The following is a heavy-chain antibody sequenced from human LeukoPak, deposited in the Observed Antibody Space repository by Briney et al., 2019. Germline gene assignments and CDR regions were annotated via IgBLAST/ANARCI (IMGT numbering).Heavy chain of an antibody. CDR2: IYHSGST. D-gene: IGHD2-2*01. CDR3: AGKWLVVPAPYYYYMDV. V-gene: IGHV4-4*02. Sequence: PSGTLSLTCAVSGGSISSTNWWSWVRQPPGKGLEWIGEIYHSGSTNYNPSLKSRVTMSVGTSKNQFSLKLSSVTAADTAVYYCAGKWLVVPAPYYYYMDVWGKGTTVTVSS. J-gene: IGHJ6*03. CDR1: GGSISSTNW.